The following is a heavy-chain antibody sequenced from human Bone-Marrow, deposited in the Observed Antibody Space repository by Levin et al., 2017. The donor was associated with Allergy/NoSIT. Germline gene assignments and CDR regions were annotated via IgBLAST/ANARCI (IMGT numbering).Heavy chain of an antibody. CDR3: ARGGNSGYDFLHHFDY. J-gene: IGHJ4*02. CDR1: GFTVSSNY. D-gene: IGHD5-12*01. Sequence: GGSLRLSCAVSGFTVSSNYMNWVRQAPGKGLEWVSVIFIGGTTYYADSVKGRFTISRDNSKNMLYLQMNSLRAEDTAVYYCARGGNSGYDFLHHFDYWGQGTLVTVSS. V-gene: IGHV3-66*01. CDR2: IFIGGTT.